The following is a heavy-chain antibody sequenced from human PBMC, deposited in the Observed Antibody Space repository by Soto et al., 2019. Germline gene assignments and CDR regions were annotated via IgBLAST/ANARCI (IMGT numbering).Heavy chain of an antibody. D-gene: IGHD3-3*01. CDR3: AKTPCTTCGFRWFVP. Sequence: GGSLRLSCAASGFTFSSYAMSWVRQAPGKGLEWVSAISGSGGSTYYADSVKGRFTISRDNSKNTLYLQMNSLRAEDTAVYYCAKTPCTTCGFRWFVPWGPGPLVTVPS. CDR2: ISGSGGST. CDR1: GFTFSSYA. V-gene: IGHV3-23*01. J-gene: IGHJ5*02.